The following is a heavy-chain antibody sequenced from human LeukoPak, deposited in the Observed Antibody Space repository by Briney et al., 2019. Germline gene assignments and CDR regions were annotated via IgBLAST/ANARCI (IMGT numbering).Heavy chain of an antibody. D-gene: IGHD3-10*01. CDR1: GGIFSNYA. CDR3: ARGRSSMVRGYYYYYMDV. Sequence: ASVKVSCKASGGIFSNYAISWVRQAPGQGLEWMGGIIPIFGTANYAQKFQGRVTITADESTSTAYMELSSLRSEDTAMYYCARGRSSMVRGYYYYYMDVWGKGTTVTISS. V-gene: IGHV1-69*13. J-gene: IGHJ6*03. CDR2: IIPIFGTA.